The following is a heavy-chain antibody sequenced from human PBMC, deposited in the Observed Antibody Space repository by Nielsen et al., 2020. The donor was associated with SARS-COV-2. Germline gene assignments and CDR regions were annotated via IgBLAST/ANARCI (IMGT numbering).Heavy chain of an antibody. CDR3: ARDRGYSYGPLGYYGMDV. CDR1: GFTVSSNY. Sequence: GESLKISCAASGFTVSSNYMSWVRQAPGKGLEWVALISYDGSTKHYTESVKGRFTVSRDNSNNTLFLQMNSLRAEDTAVYYCARDRGYSYGPLGYYGMDVWGPGTTVTVSS. J-gene: IGHJ6*02. CDR2: ISYDGSTK. D-gene: IGHD5-18*01. V-gene: IGHV3-30*03.